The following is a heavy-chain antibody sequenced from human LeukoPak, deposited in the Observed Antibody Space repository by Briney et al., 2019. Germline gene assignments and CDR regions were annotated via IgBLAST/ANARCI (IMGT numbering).Heavy chain of an antibody. CDR3: GRSHSRSDSSSCFDY. CDR2: INPNSGGT. D-gene: IGHD6-13*01. CDR1: GYTFIGYY. J-gene: IGHJ4*02. Sequence: ALVKVSCKASGYTFIGYYMHWVRQAPGQGLEWMGWINPNSGGTKYAQKFQGRVTMTRDTSISTAYMELSRLTSDDTAVYYCGRSHSRSDSSSCFDYWGQGTLVTVSS. V-gene: IGHV1-2*02.